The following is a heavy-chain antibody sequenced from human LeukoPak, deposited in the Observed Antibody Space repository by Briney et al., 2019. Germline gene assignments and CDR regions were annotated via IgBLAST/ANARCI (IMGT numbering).Heavy chain of an antibody. CDR1: GGSFSGYY. V-gene: IGHV4-34*01. CDR2: INHSGST. Sequence: SETLSLTCAVYGGSFSGYYWSWIRQPPGKGLEWMGEINHSGSTNYNPSLKSRVTISVDTSKNQFSLKLSSVTAADTAVYYCARISPRMIAARPNWFDPWGQGTLVTVSS. D-gene: IGHD6-6*01. CDR3: ARISPRMIAARPNWFDP. J-gene: IGHJ5*02.